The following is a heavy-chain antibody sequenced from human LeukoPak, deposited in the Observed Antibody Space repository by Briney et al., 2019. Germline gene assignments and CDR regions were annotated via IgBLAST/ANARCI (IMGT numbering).Heavy chain of an antibody. Sequence: SETLSLTCTVSGGSISSDYWSWIRQPPGKGLEWIGYIYYSGSTNYNPSLKSRVTISVDTSKNQFSLKLSSVTAADTAVYYCARGRVYDYVWGSYRNYFDYWGQGTLVTVSS. J-gene: IGHJ4*02. CDR2: IYYSGST. D-gene: IGHD3-16*02. CDR3: ARGRVYDYVWGSYRNYFDY. V-gene: IGHV4-59*01. CDR1: GGSISSDY.